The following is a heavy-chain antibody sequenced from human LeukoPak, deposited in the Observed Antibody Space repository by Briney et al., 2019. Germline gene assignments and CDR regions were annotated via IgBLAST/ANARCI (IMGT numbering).Heavy chain of an antibody. V-gene: IGHV4-30-2*01. Sequence: SQTLSLTCAVSGGSISSGGYSWSWIRQPPGKGLEWIGYIYHSGSTYYNPSLKSRVTMSVDTSKNQFSLKLSSVTAADTAVYYCARLPGYSSGWYSPWGQGTLVTVSS. CDR2: IYHSGST. J-gene: IGHJ5*02. D-gene: IGHD6-19*01. CDR1: GGSISSGGYS. CDR3: ARLPGYSSGWYSP.